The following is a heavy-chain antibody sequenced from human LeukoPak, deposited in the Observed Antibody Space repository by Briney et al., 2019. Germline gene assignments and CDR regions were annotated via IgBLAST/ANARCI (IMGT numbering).Heavy chain of an antibody. CDR2: VQLEGRT. CDR3: AREGGFYRPLDY. V-gene: IGHV4-4*02. CDR1: GVSVTSTNW. J-gene: IGHJ4*02. Sequence: SETLSLTCAVSGVSVTSTNWWTWFRQPPGKGLEWIGEVQLEGRTNYTPSRKSRLVMSADLPENHISLKLTSVTAADTAVYYCAREGGFYRPLDYSGQGTLVTVSS.